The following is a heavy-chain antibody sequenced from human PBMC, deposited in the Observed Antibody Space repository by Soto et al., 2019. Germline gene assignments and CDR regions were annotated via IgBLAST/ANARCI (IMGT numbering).Heavy chain of an antibody. CDR2: IRSKAYGGTT. V-gene: IGHV3-49*03. CDR1: GFTFGDYA. D-gene: IGHD6-13*01. Sequence: PVGSLRLSCTASGFTFGDYAISWFRQAPWKGLEWVGFIRSKAYGGTTEYAASVKGRFTISRDDSKRIAYLQMNSLHTEDTAVYYCTRTGYSSSWYFDYWGQGTLVTVSS. J-gene: IGHJ4*02. CDR3: TRTGYSSSWYFDY.